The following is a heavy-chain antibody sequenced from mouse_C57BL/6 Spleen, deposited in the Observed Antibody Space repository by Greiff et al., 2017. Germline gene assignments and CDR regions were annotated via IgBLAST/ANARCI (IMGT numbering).Heavy chain of an antibody. V-gene: IGHV1-85*01. J-gene: IGHJ2*01. CDR3: ARDYYGSSYY. D-gene: IGHD1-1*01. CDR2: IYPRDGSN. CDR1: GYTFTSYD. Sequence: VQLVESGPELVKPGASVKLSCKASGYTFTSYDINWVKQRPGQGLEWIGWIYPRDGSNKYNEKFKGKATLTVDTSSSTAYMELHSLTSEDSAVYFCARDYYGSSYYWGQGTTLTVSS.